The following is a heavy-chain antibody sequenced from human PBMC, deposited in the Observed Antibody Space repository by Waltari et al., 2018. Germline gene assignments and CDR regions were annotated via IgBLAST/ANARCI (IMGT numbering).Heavy chain of an antibody. CDR1: GGSITAYF. D-gene: IGHD3-10*01. Sequence: QVQLQESGPGLVKPSETLPLTCRVSGGSITAYFWNWIRQPPGKGLEWIGYIHHSGNTKCNPSLKSRLTMSADTSKSQFSLRLTSVTAADTAVYFCARWDSPGRYFGDWGQGAPVTVSS. CDR2: IHHSGNT. V-gene: IGHV4-59*08. J-gene: IGHJ4*02. CDR3: ARWDSPGRYFGD.